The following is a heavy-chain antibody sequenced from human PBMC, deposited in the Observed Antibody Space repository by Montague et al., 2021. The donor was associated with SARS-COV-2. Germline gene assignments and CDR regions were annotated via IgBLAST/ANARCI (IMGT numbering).Heavy chain of an antibody. Sequence: SETLSLTCAVFDGSFSNFYWSWIRQPPGKGLEWIGEINHSGTTYYNPSXKSRVTISVDTSKNQFSLKLNSLTAADAAVYYCASGVDNGCGYLDVWGKGTTVTISS. J-gene: IGHJ6*03. CDR1: DGSFSNFY. D-gene: IGHD2-8*01. V-gene: IGHV4-34*01. CDR2: INHSGTT. CDR3: ASGVDNGCGYLDV.